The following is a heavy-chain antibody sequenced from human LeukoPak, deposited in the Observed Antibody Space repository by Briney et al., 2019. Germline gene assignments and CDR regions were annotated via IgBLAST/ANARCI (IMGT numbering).Heavy chain of an antibody. CDR1: GFTFDDYA. D-gene: IGHD6-6*01. V-gene: IGHV3-9*01. Sequence: GGSLRLSCAASGFTFDDYAMHWVRQAPGKGLEWVSGISWNSGSKVYADSVKGRFTISRDNAKNSLYLQMNSLRAEDTALYYCAKYINPNPYSSSSYWSWFDPWGQGTLVTVSS. CDR2: ISWNSGSK. CDR3: AKYINPNPYSSSSYWSWFDP. J-gene: IGHJ5*02.